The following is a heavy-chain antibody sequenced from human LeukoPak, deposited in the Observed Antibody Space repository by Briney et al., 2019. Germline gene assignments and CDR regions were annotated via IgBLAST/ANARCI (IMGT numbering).Heavy chain of an antibody. Sequence: SETLSLTCTISGDSISEWYWNWIRQPPGKGLEWIGYYYSGSTKYNPSLESRVTISFDTSKSQFSLKLRSMTAADTAVYYCARDWELGYWGRGTLVTVSS. V-gene: IGHV4-59*01. CDR3: ARDWELGY. CDR1: GDSISEWY. D-gene: IGHD1-26*01. J-gene: IGHJ4*02. CDR2: YYSGST.